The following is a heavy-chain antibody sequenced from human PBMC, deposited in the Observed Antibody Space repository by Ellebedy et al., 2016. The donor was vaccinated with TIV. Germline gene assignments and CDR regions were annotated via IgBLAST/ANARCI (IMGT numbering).Heavy chain of an antibody. J-gene: IGHJ4*02. CDR3: ARRLRLMYSSGSFDY. Sequence: AASVKVSCKASGYSFTSYGFSWVRQAPGQGLEWMGWISAHNANTNYAQKFQGRVTMTTNPSTTTAYMELTSLRSDDTAMYYCARRLRLMYSSGSFDYWGQGTPVTVSS. CDR1: GYSFTSYG. CDR2: ISAHNANT. V-gene: IGHV1-18*01. D-gene: IGHD6-19*01.